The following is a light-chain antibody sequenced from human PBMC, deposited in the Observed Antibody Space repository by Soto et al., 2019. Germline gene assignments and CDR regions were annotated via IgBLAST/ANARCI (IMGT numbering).Light chain of an antibody. CDR2: GAS. V-gene: IGKV3D-15*01. CDR3: QQYKSYSRM. CDR1: QSISDT. Sequence: EIVMTQSPATLSVSPGGRATLSCRASQSISDTLAWYQQKPGQAPRLLIYGASSRATGIPDRFSGSGSGTEFTLTISSLQPEDFATYYCQQYKSYSRMFGQGTKVDIK. J-gene: IGKJ1*01.